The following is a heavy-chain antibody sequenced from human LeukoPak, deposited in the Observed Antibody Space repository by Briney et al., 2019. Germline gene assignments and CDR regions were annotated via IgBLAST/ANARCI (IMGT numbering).Heavy chain of an antibody. D-gene: IGHD5-18*01. CDR1: GGSISNYY. CDR2: IFYSGST. J-gene: IGHJ3*02. Sequence: SETLSLTCTVSGGSISNYYWSWIRQPPGKGLEWIGYIFYSGSTNYNPSLKSRVTISVDTSKNQFSLKLSSVTAADTAVYYCARVSAIQLYDAFDIWGQGTMVTVSS. V-gene: IGHV4-59*01. CDR3: ARVSAIQLYDAFDI.